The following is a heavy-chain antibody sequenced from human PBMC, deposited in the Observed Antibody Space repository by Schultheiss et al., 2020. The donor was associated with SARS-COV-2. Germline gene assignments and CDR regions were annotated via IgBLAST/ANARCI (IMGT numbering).Heavy chain of an antibody. V-gene: IGHV3-48*04. CDR2: ISSSSSTI. CDR3: ARDGLGGRAPYYYGMDV. D-gene: IGHD3-16*01. J-gene: IGHJ6*02. Sequence: GGSLRLSCAASGFTFSSYSMNWVRQAPGKGLEWVSYISSSSSTIYYADSVKGRFTISRDNAKNSLYLQMNSLRAEDTAVYYCARDGLGGRAPYYYGMDVWGQGTTVTVSS. CDR1: GFTFSSYS.